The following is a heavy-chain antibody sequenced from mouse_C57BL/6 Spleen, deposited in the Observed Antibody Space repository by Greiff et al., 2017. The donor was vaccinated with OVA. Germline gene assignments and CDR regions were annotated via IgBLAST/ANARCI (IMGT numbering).Heavy chain of an antibody. J-gene: IGHJ2*01. CDR1: GFTFSSYA. Sequence: EVKLMESGEGLVKPGGSLKLSCAASGFTFSSYAMSWVRQTPEKRLEWVAYISSGGDYIYYADTVKGRFTISRDNARNTLYLQMSSLKSEDTAMYYCTRGYYSFFDYWGQGTTLTVSS. CDR3: TRGYYSFFDY. D-gene: IGHD1-1*01. CDR2: ISSGGDYI. V-gene: IGHV5-9-1*02.